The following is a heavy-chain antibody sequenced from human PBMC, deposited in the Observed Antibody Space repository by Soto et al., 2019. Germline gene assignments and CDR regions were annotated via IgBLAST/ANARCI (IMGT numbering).Heavy chain of an antibody. CDR3: ASIPYDSSGYHNYYYYYGMDV. D-gene: IGHD3-22*01. CDR1: GFTFSSYA. CDR2: ISYDGSNK. J-gene: IGHJ6*02. V-gene: IGHV3-30-3*01. Sequence: GGSLRLSCAASGFTFSSYAMHWVRQAPGKGLEWVAVISYDGSNKYYADSVKGLFTISRDNSKNTLYLQMNSLRAEDTAVYYCASIPYDSSGYHNYYYYYGMDVWGQGTTVTVSS.